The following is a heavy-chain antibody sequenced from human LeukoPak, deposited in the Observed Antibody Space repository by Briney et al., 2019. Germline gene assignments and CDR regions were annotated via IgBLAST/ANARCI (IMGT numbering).Heavy chain of an antibody. CDR3: AKDDGRITMIVVGQSMPYYFDY. CDR2: ISGEGSGT. Sequence: GGSPRHSCAPSLDTLSRFTTGWGPPAPPDGRWCGAAISGEGSGTYYADSVKGRFTISRDNSKNTLYLQMNSLRAEDTAVYYCAKDDGRITMIVVGQSMPYYFDYWGQGTLVTVSS. CDR1: LDTLSRFT. J-gene: IGHJ4*02. V-gene: IGHV3-23*01. D-gene: IGHD3-22*01.